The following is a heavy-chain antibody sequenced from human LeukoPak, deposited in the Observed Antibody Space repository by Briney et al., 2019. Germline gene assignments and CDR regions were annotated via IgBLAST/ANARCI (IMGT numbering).Heavy chain of an antibody. V-gene: IGHV3-23*01. D-gene: IGHD4-17*01. CDR2: ISGSGGST. CDR1: GFTFSDYY. CDR3: AKDRDYGDNFDY. J-gene: IGHJ4*02. Sequence: GGSLRLSCAASGFTFSDYYMSWIRQAPGKGLEWVSAISGSGGSTYYADSVKGRFTISRDNSKNTLYLQMNSLRAEDTAVYYCAKDRDYGDNFDYWGQGTLVTVSS.